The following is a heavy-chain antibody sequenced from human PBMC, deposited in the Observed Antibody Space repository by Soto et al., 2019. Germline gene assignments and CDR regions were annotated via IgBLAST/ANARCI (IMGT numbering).Heavy chain of an antibody. CDR1: GFTFPSSA. V-gene: IGHV1-58*01. CDR3: AAVPYYCDTSGTYFDY. J-gene: IGHJ4*02. Sequence: QMQLVQSGPEVKKPGTSVKVSCKASGFTFPSSAVQWVRQARGQRLEWIARIVVGSGNTNYAQKFQERLTISRDMSTNTAYMELSSLRSEDTAVYYCAAVPYYCDTSGTYFDYWGQGTLVTVSS. CDR2: IVVGSGNT. D-gene: IGHD3-22*01.